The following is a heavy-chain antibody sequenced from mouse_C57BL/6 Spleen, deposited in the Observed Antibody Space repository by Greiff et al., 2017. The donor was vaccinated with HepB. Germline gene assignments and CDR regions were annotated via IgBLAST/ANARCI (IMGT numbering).Heavy chain of an antibody. CDR3: AREGYYGSSYGSYFDY. CDR2: IDPSDSET. Sequence: QVQLQQSGAELVRPGSSVKLSCKASGYTFTSYWMHWVKQRPIQGLEWIGNIDPSDSETHYNQKFKDKATLTVDKSSSTAYMQLSSLTSEDSAVYYCAREGYYGSSYGSYFDYWGQGTTLTVSS. J-gene: IGHJ2*01. D-gene: IGHD1-1*01. CDR1: GYTFTSYW. V-gene: IGHV1-52*01.